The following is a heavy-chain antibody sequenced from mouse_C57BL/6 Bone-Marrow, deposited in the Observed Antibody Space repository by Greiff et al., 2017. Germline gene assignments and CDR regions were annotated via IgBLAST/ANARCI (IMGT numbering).Heavy chain of an antibody. CDR2: IDPEDGDT. J-gene: IGHJ4*01. Sequence: EVQLQQSGAELVRPGASVKLSCTASGFNIKDYYMHWVKQRPEQGLEWIGRIDPEDGDTEYAPKFQGKATMTADTSSNTAYLQLSSLTSEDTAVYYCTTIWLPYYYAMDYWGQGTSVTVSS. CDR1: GFNIKDYY. D-gene: IGHD2-2*01. V-gene: IGHV14-1*01. CDR3: TTIWLPYYYAMDY.